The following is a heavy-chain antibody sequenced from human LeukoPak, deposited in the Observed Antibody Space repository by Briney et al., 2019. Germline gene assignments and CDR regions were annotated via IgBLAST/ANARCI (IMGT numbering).Heavy chain of an antibody. CDR2: ISSSGSTI. V-gene: IGHV3-48*03. CDR1: GFTFSSYE. D-gene: IGHD2-15*01. J-gene: IGHJ3*02. CDR3: ARDLGDCSGGSCHLPDAFDI. Sequence: GGSLRLSCAASGFTFSSYEMNWVRQAPGKGLEWVSYISSSGSTIYHADSVKGRFTISRDNAKNSLYLQMNSLRAEDTAVYYCARDLGDCSGGSCHLPDAFDIWGQGTMVTVSS.